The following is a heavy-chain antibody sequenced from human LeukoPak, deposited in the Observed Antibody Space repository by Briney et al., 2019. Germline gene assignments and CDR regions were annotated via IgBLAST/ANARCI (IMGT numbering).Heavy chain of an antibody. CDR2: IIPIFGTA. CDR3: ARVGGYEKYYFDY. CDR1: GYTFTGYY. D-gene: IGHD5-12*01. V-gene: IGHV1-69*06. Sequence: SVKVSCKASGYTFTGYYMHWVRLAPGQGLEWMGGIIPIFGTANYAQKFQGRVTITADKSTSTAYMELSSLRSEDTAVYYCARVGGYEKYYFDYWGQGTLVTVSS. J-gene: IGHJ4*02.